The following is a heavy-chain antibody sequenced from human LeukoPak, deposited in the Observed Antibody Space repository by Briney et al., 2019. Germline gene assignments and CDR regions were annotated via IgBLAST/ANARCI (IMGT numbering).Heavy chain of an antibody. Sequence: PGGSLRPSCPGSGFSVSSDYMSWVRQAPGGGPEWVAIIYNDGSTYYAKSVEGRFSIYRDSYKNTVYLQMRSLRGDDTAIYYCARDSAFSAYAYWGQGTQVTVSS. J-gene: IGHJ4*02. CDR1: GFSVSSDY. CDR2: IYNDGST. V-gene: IGHV3-66*01. D-gene: IGHD6-25*01. CDR3: ARDSAFSAYAY.